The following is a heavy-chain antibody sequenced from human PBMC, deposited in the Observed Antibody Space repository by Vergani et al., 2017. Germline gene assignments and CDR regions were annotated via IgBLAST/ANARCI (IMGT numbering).Heavy chain of an antibody. CDR3: ARNRGSYSSGQGEFDY. V-gene: IGHV5-51*03. CDR1: GYSFTSYW. D-gene: IGHD6-19*01. CDR2: IYPGDSDT. J-gene: IGHJ4*02. Sequence: EVQLVQSGAEVKKPGESLKISCKGSGYSFTSYWIGWVRQMPGKGLEWMGIIYPGDSDTRYSPSFQGQVTITADKSISTAYLQWSSLKASDTAMYYCARNRGSYSSGQGEFDYWGQGTLVTVSS.